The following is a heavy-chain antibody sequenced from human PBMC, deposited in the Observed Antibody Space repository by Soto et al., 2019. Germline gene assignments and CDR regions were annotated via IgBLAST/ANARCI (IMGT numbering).Heavy chain of an antibody. CDR1: GFTFSSYW. J-gene: IGHJ5*02. Sequence: EVQLVESGGGLVQPGGSLRLSCAASGFTFSSYWMQWVRQAPGKGLVWVSRINSDGSSTVYVDSVKGRFTISRDNAKSTLYLQMNSLRAEDTAVYYCTRSITGYSYADTWGQGTLVTVSS. CDR2: INSDGSST. CDR3: TRSITGYSYADT. D-gene: IGHD5-18*01. V-gene: IGHV3-74*01.